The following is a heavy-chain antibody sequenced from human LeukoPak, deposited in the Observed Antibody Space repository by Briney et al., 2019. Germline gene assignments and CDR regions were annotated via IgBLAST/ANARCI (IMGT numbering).Heavy chain of an antibody. D-gene: IGHD2-2*02. CDR1: GFTFSSYW. J-gene: IGHJ6*03. CDR3: ARVIRRYCSSTSCYKVYYYYYMDV. CDR2: INQDGSEK. V-gene: IGHV3-7*01. Sequence: GGSLRLSCAASGFTFSSYWMSWVRQAPGKGLEWVANINQDGSEKYYVDSVKGRFTISRDNAKNSLYLQMNSLRAEDTAVYYCARVIRRYCSSTSCYKVYYYYYMDVWGKGTTVTVSS.